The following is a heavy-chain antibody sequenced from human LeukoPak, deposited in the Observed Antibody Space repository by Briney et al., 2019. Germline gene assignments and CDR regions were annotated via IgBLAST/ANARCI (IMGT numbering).Heavy chain of an antibody. D-gene: IGHD1-20*01. Sequence: GGSLRLSCAASGFTFSSYAMHWVRQAPGKGLEYVSAISYNGGSTYYANSVKGRFTISRDNSKNTLYLQMGSLRAEDMAVYYCATGRLNNWNLPSADWGQLTLVTVSS. J-gene: IGHJ1*01. CDR1: GFTFSSYA. CDR3: ATGRLNNWNLPSAD. V-gene: IGHV3-64*01. CDR2: ISYNGGST.